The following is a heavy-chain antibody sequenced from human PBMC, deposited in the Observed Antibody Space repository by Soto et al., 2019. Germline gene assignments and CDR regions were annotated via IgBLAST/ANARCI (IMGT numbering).Heavy chain of an antibody. J-gene: IGHJ6*01. Sequence: QVQLVESGGGVVQPGRSLRLSCAASGFTFSSYAMHWVRQAPGKGLEWVAVISYDGSNKYYADSVKGRFTISRDNSKNTLYLQMNSLRAEDTAVYYCARESTPQGAADDYYYGMDVW. CDR2: ISYDGSNK. CDR1: GFTFSSYA. D-gene: IGHD6-25*01. V-gene: IGHV3-30-3*01. CDR3: ARESTPQGAADDYYYGMDV.